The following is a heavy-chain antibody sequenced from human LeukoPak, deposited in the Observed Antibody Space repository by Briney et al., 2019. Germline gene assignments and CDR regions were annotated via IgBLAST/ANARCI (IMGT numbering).Heavy chain of an antibody. CDR2: IYYSGST. CDR1: GGSNSSSSYY. Sequence: SETLSLTCTVSGGSNSSSSYYWGWIRQPPGKGLEWIGSIYYSGSTYYNPSLKSRVTISVDTSKNQFSLKLSSVTAADTAVYYCARGTSIAARHFDYWGQGTLVTVSS. D-gene: IGHD6-6*01. CDR3: ARGTSIAARHFDY. V-gene: IGHV4-39*07. J-gene: IGHJ4*02.